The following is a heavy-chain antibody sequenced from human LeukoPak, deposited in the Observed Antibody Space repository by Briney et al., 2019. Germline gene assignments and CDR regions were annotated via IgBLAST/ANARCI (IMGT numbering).Heavy chain of an antibody. Sequence: GGSLRLSCAASGFTVSSNYMSWVRQAPGKGLEWVSVIYSGGSTYYADSVKGRFTISRDNSKNTLYLQMNSLRAEDTAVYYCAKDGPAAMVYYYYGMDVWGQGTTVTVSS. CDR3: AKDGPAAMVYYYYGMDV. D-gene: IGHD2-2*01. V-gene: IGHV3-53*01. CDR1: GFTVSSNY. CDR2: IYSGGST. J-gene: IGHJ6*02.